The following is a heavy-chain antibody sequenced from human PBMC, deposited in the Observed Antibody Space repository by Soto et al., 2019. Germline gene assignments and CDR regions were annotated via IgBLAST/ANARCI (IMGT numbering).Heavy chain of an antibody. D-gene: IGHD3-10*01. Sequence: GASVKVSCTAYGYTFTSYGISRVRQAPGQGLEWMGWISAYNGNTNYAQKLQGRVTMTTDTSTSTAYMELRSLRSDDTAVYYCATFGPRAFDIWGQGTMVTVSS. CDR3: ATFGPRAFDI. J-gene: IGHJ3*02. CDR1: GYTFTSYG. CDR2: ISAYNGNT. V-gene: IGHV1-18*01.